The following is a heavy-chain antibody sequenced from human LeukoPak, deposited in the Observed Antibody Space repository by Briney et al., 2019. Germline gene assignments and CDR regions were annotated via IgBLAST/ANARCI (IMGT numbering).Heavy chain of an antibody. Sequence: SETLSLTCTVSNGSISSYYWSWIRQPPGKGLEWIGFIYYSGSTNYNPSLKSRVTISVDTSKNQYSLKLTSVTAADTAMYYCARSCGGGSCNHFYYGMDVWGQGTTVTVSS. V-gene: IGHV4-59*08. CDR2: IYYSGST. D-gene: IGHD2-15*01. J-gene: IGHJ6*02. CDR1: NGSISSYY. CDR3: ARSCGGGSCNHFYYGMDV.